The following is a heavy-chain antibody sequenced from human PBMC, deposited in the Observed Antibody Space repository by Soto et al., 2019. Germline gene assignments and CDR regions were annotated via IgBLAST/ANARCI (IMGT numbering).Heavy chain of an antibody. J-gene: IGHJ6*02. Sequence: QVQLVQSGAEVKKPGSSVKVSCKASGGTFSSYAISWVRQAPGQGLEWMGGIIPIFGTANYAQKFQGRVTITAGESTIRAYMELSSLRVGVTAVYYCTRVSVDIVVVVAAPQQFYYYGMDVWGQGTTVTVSS. CDR1: GGTFSSYA. CDR3: TRVSVDIVVVVAAPQQFYYYGMDV. D-gene: IGHD2-15*01. V-gene: IGHV1-69*01. CDR2: IIPIFGTA.